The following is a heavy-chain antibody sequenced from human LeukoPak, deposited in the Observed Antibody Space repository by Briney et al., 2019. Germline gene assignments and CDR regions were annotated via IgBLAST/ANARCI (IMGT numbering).Heavy chain of an antibody. CDR1: GGSIGSSSYY. CDR3: ARESSNYDFWSGYYLVAFDI. CDR2: IYYSGST. J-gene: IGHJ3*02. V-gene: IGHV4-39*07. Sequence: PSETLSLTCTVSGGSIGSSSYYWGWIRQPPGKGLEWIGSIYYSGSTYYNPSLKSRVTISVDTSKNQFSLKLSSVTAADTAVYYCARESSNYDFWSGYYLVAFDIWGQGTMVTVSS. D-gene: IGHD3-3*01.